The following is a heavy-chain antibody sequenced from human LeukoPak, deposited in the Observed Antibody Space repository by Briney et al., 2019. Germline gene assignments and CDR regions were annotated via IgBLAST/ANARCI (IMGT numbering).Heavy chain of an antibody. CDR3: ARFMTTVTLLDY. CDR1: GYTFTSYA. Sequence: ASVKVSCKASGYTFTSYAMHWVRQAPGQRLQWMGWINAGNGNTKYSQKFQGRVTITRDTSASTAYMELSSLRSEDTAVYYCARFMTTVTLLDYWGQGTLVTVSS. CDR2: INAGNGNT. J-gene: IGHJ4*02. D-gene: IGHD4-17*01. V-gene: IGHV1-3*01.